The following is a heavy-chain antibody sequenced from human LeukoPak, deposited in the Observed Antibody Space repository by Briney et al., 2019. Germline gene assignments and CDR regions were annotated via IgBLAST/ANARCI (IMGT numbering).Heavy chain of an antibody. V-gene: IGHV3-11*01. CDR1: GFTFSDYY. J-gene: IGHJ3*02. Sequence: GGSLRLSCAASGFTFSDYYMSWIRQAPGKGLEWVSYISSSGSTIYYADSVKGRFTISRDNAKNSLYLQMNSLRAEDTAVYYCARRLYCGGDCYLFTSDAFDIWGQGTKVTVSS. D-gene: IGHD2-21*02. CDR2: ISSSGSTI. CDR3: ARRLYCGGDCYLFTSDAFDI.